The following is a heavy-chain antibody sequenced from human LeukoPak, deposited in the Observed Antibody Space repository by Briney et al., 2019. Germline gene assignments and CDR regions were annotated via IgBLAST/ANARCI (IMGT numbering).Heavy chain of an antibody. D-gene: IGHD2-21*01. V-gene: IGHV1-8*02. J-gene: IGHJ4*02. Sequence: GASVKVSCKASGYIFTSYGISWVRQAPGQGLEWMGWMNPNSGNTGYAQKFQGRGTMTRSTSISTAYMELSSLRFEDTAVYYCTRSVRNGHIDYWGQGTLVTVSS. CDR2: MNPNSGNT. CDR3: TRSVRNGHIDY. CDR1: GYIFTSYG.